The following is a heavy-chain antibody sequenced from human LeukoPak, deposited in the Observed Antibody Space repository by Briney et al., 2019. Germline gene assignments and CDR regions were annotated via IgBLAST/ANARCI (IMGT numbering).Heavy chain of an antibody. D-gene: IGHD4-17*01. V-gene: IGHV4-39*07. CDR1: GGSISSSSSY. CDR3: ARPRYGDTSWFDP. CDR2: IYYTGNT. J-gene: IGHJ5*02. Sequence: SETLSLTCTVSGGSISSSSSYWGWIRQPPGKGLEWIGSIYYTGNTYYNPSLNSRVTISVDTSKNQFSLKLRSVIAADTAVYYCARPRYGDTSWFDPWGQGTVVTVSS.